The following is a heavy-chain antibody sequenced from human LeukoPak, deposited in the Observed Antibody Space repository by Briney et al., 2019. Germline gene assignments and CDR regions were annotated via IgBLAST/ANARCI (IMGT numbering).Heavy chain of an antibody. D-gene: IGHD3-10*01. CDR1: GGTFSSYA. CDR2: VIPIFGTA. Sequence: SVKVSCKSSGGTFSSYAISWVRQAPGQGLEWMGGVIPIFGTANYAQKFQGRVTITADESTSTAYMELSSLRSEDTAVYYCAREPYYGSGNQHYYYYYMDVWGKGTTVTISS. CDR3: AREPYYGSGNQHYYYYYMDV. J-gene: IGHJ6*03. V-gene: IGHV1-69*13.